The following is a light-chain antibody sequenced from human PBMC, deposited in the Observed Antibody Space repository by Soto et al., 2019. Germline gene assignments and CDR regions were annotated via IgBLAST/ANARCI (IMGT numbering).Light chain of an antibody. Sequence: DIQMTQSPSTLSASVGDRVTITCRASQSISPWLAWYQQKPGKAPKLLIYDASSLESGVPSRFSGSGSGTEFTLTIISLQPDDFATYYCQQYNTFSYTFGRGTKLEIK. CDR1: QSISPW. CDR3: QQYNTFSYT. J-gene: IGKJ2*01. V-gene: IGKV1-5*01. CDR2: DAS.